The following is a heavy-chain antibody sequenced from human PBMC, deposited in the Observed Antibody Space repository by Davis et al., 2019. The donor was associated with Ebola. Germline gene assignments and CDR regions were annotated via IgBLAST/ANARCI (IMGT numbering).Heavy chain of an antibody. CDR2: IFSGGKI. V-gene: IGHV3-66*01. Sequence: LSLTCAASGFTVSDNYMSWVRQAPGKGLEWVSSIFSGGKIFYADSVKGRFSISRDTPKNMLYLQMSSLRVEDTGVYYCADVETGSAYWGQGTLVTVSS. J-gene: IGHJ4*02. CDR3: ADVETGSAY. D-gene: IGHD1-1*01. CDR1: GFTVSDNY.